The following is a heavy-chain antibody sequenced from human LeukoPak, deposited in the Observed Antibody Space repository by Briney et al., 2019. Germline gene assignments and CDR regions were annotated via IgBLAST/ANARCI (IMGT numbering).Heavy chain of an antibody. CDR2: ISWNSGSI. Sequence: PGRSLRLSCAASGFTFDDYAMHWVRQAPGKGLEWVSGISWNSGSIGYADSVKGRFTISRDNAKNSLYLQMNSLRAEDTALYYCAKDGGAYYYGSGSHRRFDYWGQGTLVTVSS. D-gene: IGHD3-10*01. J-gene: IGHJ4*02. CDR1: GFTFDDYA. V-gene: IGHV3-9*01. CDR3: AKDGGAYYYGSGSHRRFDY.